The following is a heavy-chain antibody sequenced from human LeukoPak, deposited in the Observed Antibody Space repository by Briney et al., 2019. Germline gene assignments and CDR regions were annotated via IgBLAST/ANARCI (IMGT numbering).Heavy chain of an antibody. V-gene: IGHV3-21*01. Sequence: GGSLRLSCAASGFTFSSYSMNWVRQAPGKGLEWVSSISSSSSYIYYADSVKGRFTISRDNAKNSLYLQMNSLRAEDTAVYYCARDLVYDYVWGSYRPDAFDIWGQGTMVTVSS. CDR1: GFTFSSYS. CDR2: ISSSSSYI. CDR3: ARDLVYDYVWGSYRPDAFDI. J-gene: IGHJ3*02. D-gene: IGHD3-16*02.